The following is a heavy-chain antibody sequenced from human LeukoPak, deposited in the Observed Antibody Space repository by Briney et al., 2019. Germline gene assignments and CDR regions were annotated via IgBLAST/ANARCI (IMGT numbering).Heavy chain of an antibody. D-gene: IGHD6-13*01. CDR2: IIPIFGTA. J-gene: IGHJ3*02. CDR3: ARVPGQPDDAFDI. Sequence: ASVKVSCKASGGTFSSYAISWVRQAPGQGLEWMGGIIPIFGTANYAQKFQGRVTITADESTSTAYMELSSLRSEDTAVYYCARVPGQPDDAFDIWGQGTMVTVSS. CDR1: GGTFSSYA. V-gene: IGHV1-69*13.